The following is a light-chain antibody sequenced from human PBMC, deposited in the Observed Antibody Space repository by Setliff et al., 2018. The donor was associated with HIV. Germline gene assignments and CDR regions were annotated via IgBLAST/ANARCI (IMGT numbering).Light chain of an antibody. CDR2: QAT. CDR1: SSDIGRYNL. Sequence: QSALTQPASVSGSPGQSITISCTGTSSDIGRYNLVSWYQQYPGKAPKLMIYQATKRPSGVSNRFSDSKSGNTASLTISGLQAEDEADYYCCSNTGSNTYVFGSGTKVTV. J-gene: IGLJ1*01. V-gene: IGLV2-23*01. CDR3: CSNTGSNTYV.